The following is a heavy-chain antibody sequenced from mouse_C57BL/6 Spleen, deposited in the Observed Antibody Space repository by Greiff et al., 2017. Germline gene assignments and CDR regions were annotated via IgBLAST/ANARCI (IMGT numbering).Heavy chain of an antibody. CDR3: ARSDSNYNFDY. Sequence: QVQLQQPGAELVMPGASVKLSCKASGYTFTSYWMHWVKQRPGQGLEWIGEIAPSDSYTNYNQKFKGKSTLTVDKSSSTAYMQLSSLTSEDSAVYYCARSDSNYNFDYWGQGTTLTVSS. D-gene: IGHD2-5*01. J-gene: IGHJ2*01. CDR1: GYTFTSYW. V-gene: IGHV1-69*01. CDR2: IAPSDSYT.